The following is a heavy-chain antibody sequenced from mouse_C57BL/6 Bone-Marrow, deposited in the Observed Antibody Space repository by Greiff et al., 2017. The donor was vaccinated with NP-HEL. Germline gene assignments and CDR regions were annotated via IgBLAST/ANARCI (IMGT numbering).Heavy chain of an antibody. CDR2: IYPGSGST. V-gene: IGHV1-55*01. J-gene: IGHJ4*01. D-gene: IGHD1-1*01. CDR1: GYTFTSYW. Sequence: QVHVKQPGAELVKPGASVKMSCKASGYTFTSYWITWVKQRPGQGLEWIGDIYPGSGSTNYNEKFKSKATLTVDTSSSTAYMQLSSLTSEDSAVYYCARWNPYYGSSYAMDYWGQGTSVTVSS. CDR3: ARWNPYYGSSYAMDY.